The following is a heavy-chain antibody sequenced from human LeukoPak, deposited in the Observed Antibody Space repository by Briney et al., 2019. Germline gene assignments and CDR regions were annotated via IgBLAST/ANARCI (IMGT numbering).Heavy chain of an antibody. J-gene: IGHJ4*02. Sequence: ASVKVSCKASGYTFTDYYIHWVRQAPGQGLEWMGWINPHSGVTNYAQKFQGRVTMTRDTSISTAYMELRRLTSDDTAVYYCARARYSSSWYHFDYWGQGALVSVSS. V-gene: IGHV1-2*02. D-gene: IGHD6-13*01. CDR1: GYTFTDYY. CDR2: INPHSGVT. CDR3: ARARYSSSWYHFDY.